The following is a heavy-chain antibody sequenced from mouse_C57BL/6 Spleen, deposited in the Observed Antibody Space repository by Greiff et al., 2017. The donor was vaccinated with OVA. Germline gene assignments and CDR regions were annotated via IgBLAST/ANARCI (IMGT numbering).Heavy chain of an antibody. CDR1: GYTFTSYW. Sequence: EVHLVESGPVLARPGASVKMSCKTSGYTFTSYWMHWVKQRPGQGLEWIGAIYPGNSDTSYNQKFKGKAKLTAVTSASTAYMELSSLTNEDSAVYYCTKSNYDLYYFDYWGQGTTLTVSS. CDR2: IYPGNSDT. V-gene: IGHV1-5*01. CDR3: TKSNYDLYYFDY. J-gene: IGHJ2*01. D-gene: IGHD2-5*01.